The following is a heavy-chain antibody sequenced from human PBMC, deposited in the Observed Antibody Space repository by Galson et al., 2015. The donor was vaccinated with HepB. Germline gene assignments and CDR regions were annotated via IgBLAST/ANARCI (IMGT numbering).Heavy chain of an antibody. V-gene: IGHV3-30-3*01. CDR3: GRGGLRAVAGTKGDY. D-gene: IGHD6-19*01. CDR1: GFTFSNYA. CDR2: ISYEGSNK. J-gene: IGHJ4*02. Sequence: SLRLSCAASGFTFSNYAMYWVRQAPGKGLEWVAVISYEGSNKYYGDSVKGRFTVSRDNSKNTLYLQMNSLRVEDTAVYYCGRGGLRAVAGTKGDYGGQGTLVTVSS.